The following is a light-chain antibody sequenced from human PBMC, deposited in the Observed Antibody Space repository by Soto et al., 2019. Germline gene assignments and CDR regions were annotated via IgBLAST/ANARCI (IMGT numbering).Light chain of an antibody. Sequence: EIVLTQSPGTLSLSPGERATLSCRASQSVSSSYLARYQQKPGQAPRLLIYGASSRATGIPDRFSGSGSGTDFTLTISRLETEDFAVYYCQQYGSSPAYTFGQGTKLEIK. CDR3: QQYGSSPAYT. CDR2: GAS. V-gene: IGKV3-20*01. J-gene: IGKJ2*01. CDR1: QSVSSSY.